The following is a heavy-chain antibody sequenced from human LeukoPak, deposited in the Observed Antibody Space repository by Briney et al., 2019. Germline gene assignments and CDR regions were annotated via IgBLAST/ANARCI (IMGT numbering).Heavy chain of an antibody. CDR2: IYYSGST. CDR1: GGSISSYY. V-gene: IGHV4-59*01. D-gene: IGHD4-23*01. CDR3: ARDPELDYGGHAFDY. J-gene: IGHJ4*02. Sequence: SETLSLTCTVSGGSISSYYWSWIRQPPGKGLEWIGYIYYSGSTNYNPSLKSRVTISVDTSKNQFSLKLSSVTAADTAVYYCARDPELDYGGHAFDYWGQGTLVTVSS.